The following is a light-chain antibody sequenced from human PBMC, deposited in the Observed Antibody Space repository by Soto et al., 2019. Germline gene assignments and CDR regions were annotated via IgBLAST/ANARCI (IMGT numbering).Light chain of an antibody. CDR2: GAS. V-gene: IGKV3-15*01. J-gene: IGKJ5*01. CDR1: QSVSSK. CDR3: QQYNNWAAIT. Sequence: EILMTQCPSTLAVSPGERATLSCRASQSVSSKLAWYQQKPGQAPRLLIYGASTRATGIPARFSGSGSGTEFTLTIRSLQSEDFAVYSCQQYNNWAAITFGQGKRLGIK.